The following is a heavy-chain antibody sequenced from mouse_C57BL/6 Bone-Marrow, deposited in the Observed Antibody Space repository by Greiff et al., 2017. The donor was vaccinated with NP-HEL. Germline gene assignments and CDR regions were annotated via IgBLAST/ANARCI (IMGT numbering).Heavy chain of an antibody. V-gene: IGHV1-69*01. Sequence: QVQLQQPGAELVMPGASVKLSCKASGYTFTSYWMHWVKQRPGQGLEWIGEIDPSDSYTNYNQKFKGKSTLTVDKSSSTAYMQLSSLTSEDSAVYYCAREGGNYRYFDVGGTGTTVTVSS. J-gene: IGHJ1*03. CDR1: GYTFTSYW. CDR3: AREGGNYRYFDV. CDR2: IDPSDSYT. D-gene: IGHD2-1*01.